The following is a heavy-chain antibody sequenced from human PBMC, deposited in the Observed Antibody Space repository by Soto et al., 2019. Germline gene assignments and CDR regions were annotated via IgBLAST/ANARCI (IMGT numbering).Heavy chain of an antibody. CDR1: GYTFTSYD. Sequence: ASVKVSCKASGYTFTSYDIDWVRQATGQGLEWMGWMNPNSGNTGYAQKFQGRVTMTRNTSISTAYMELSSLRSEDTAVYYCAVLGYCSSTSCYLDQINPQYYYYMDVWGKGTTVTV. J-gene: IGHJ6*03. D-gene: IGHD2-2*01. CDR2: MNPNSGNT. V-gene: IGHV1-8*01. CDR3: AVLGYCSSTSCYLDQINPQYYYYMDV.